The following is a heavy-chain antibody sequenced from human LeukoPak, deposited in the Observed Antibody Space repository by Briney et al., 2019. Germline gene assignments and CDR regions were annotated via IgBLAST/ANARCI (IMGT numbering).Heavy chain of an antibody. J-gene: IGHJ3*02. Sequence: PGGSLRLSCAASGFTFSSYAVHWVRQAPGKGLEWVAVISYDGSNKYYADSVKGRFTISRDNSKNTLSLQMNSLRAEDTAVYYCATGGEYSYTGADIWGQGTLVTVSS. CDR1: GFTFSSYA. CDR3: ATGGEYSYTGADI. CDR2: ISYDGSNK. V-gene: IGHV3-30-3*01. D-gene: IGHD5-18*01.